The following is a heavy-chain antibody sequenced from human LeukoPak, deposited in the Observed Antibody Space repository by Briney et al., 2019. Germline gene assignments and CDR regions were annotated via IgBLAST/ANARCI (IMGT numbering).Heavy chain of an antibody. CDR3: AKDHYWSIDY. D-gene: IGHD3-3*01. V-gene: IGHV3-74*01. J-gene: IGHJ4*02. Sequence: GGSLRLSCAASGFDFSSNWMHWVRHAPGQGLVWVSRIKGDGISTNYADSVKGRFIISRGIAKNTLYLQMNSLRAEDTGVYYCAKDHYWSIDYWGRGTLVTVSS. CDR1: GFDFSSNW. CDR2: IKGDGIST.